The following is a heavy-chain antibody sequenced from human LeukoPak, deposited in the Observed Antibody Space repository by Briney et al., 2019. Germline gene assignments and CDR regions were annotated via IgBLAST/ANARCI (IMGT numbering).Heavy chain of an antibody. V-gene: IGHV1-69*04. D-gene: IGHD3-16*01. J-gene: IGHJ4*02. CDR1: GGTFGTYA. CDR2: ILPIIHIP. CDR3: AREAEDDSIFEEVFAPLDY. Sequence: SLKVSCKASGGTFGTYAISWVRQAPGQGLEWMGRILPIIHIPDYAQKFQDRVTITADTSTNTAYMELGSLRSEDTAVYDCAREAEDDSIFEEVFAPLDYGGRGTLVTASS.